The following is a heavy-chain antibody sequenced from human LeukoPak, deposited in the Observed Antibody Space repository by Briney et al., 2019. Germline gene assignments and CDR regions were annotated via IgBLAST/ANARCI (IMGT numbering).Heavy chain of an antibody. D-gene: IGHD6-13*01. CDR1: GYTLTDYY. CDR3: ARLSGYSSSWYPNWFDP. Sequence: ASVKVSCKASGYTLTDYYMHWVRQAPGQGLEWMGRINPNSGGTNYAQKFQGRVTMTRDTSISTVYMELSRLRSDDTAVYYCARLSGYSSSWYPNWFDPWGQGTLVTVSS. CDR2: INPNSGGT. V-gene: IGHV1-2*06. J-gene: IGHJ5*02.